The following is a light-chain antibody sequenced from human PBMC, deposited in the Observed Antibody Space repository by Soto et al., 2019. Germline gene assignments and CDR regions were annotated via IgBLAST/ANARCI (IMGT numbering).Light chain of an antibody. Sequence: QSALTQPASVSGSPGQSITISCTGSSSDVGAYNYVSWYQQHPGKAPRLMIYEVTNRPSGVSNRFSGYKSGNTASLTISGLRAEDEADAYCSSYTSGSTLVVFGGGTKLTVL. CDR1: SSDVGAYNY. CDR3: SSYTSGSTLVV. V-gene: IGLV2-14*01. CDR2: EVT. J-gene: IGLJ2*01.